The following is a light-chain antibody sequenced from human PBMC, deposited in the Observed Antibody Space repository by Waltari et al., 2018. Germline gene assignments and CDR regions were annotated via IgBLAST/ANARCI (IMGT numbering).Light chain of an antibody. CDR2: ASS. J-gene: IGKJ3*01. V-gene: IGKV1-39*01. Sequence: DIQMTQSPSSLSASVGASVTITCRASQSISTYLHWYQQKPGKAPKLLVYASSNFQTGVSSRFSGSGSGTDFTLTISSLEPEDFATYYCQQTYGSPPTFGPGTKVDI. CDR1: QSISTY. CDR3: QQTYGSPPT.